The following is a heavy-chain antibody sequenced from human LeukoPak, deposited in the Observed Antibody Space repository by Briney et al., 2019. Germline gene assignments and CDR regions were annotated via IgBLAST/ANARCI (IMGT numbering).Heavy chain of an antibody. V-gene: IGHV3-74*01. J-gene: IGHJ6*03. CDR1: GFIFNAHW. CDR3: VRDVRGVGQDYYYMDV. D-gene: IGHD3-10*01. Sequence: PGGSLRLSCAASGFIFNAHWMHWIRQAPGKGLVWVSRINRDGTSITYADSARGRFTVSRDNAKSTLYLQMNSLTADDTALYYCVRDVRGVGQDYYYMDVWGKGTTVTVSS. CDR2: INRDGTSI.